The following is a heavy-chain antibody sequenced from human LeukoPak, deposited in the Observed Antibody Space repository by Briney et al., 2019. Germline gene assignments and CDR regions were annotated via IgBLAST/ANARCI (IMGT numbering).Heavy chain of an antibody. CDR3: ARDLLRLGLYYFDY. Sequence: GGSLRLSCAASGFTFSSYSMNWVCQAPGKGLEWVSSISSSSSYIYYADSVKGRFTISRDNAKNSLYLQMNSLRAEDTAVYYCARDLLRLGLYYFDYWDQGTLVTVSS. CDR1: GFTFSSYS. CDR2: ISSSSSYI. D-gene: IGHD5-12*01. V-gene: IGHV3-21*01. J-gene: IGHJ4*02.